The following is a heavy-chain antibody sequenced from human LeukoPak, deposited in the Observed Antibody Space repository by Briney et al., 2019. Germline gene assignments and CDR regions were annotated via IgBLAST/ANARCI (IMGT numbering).Heavy chain of an antibody. CDR3: AKPRIAVAGTGVDY. Sequence: GGSLRLSCAASGFTFNSYGMHWVRQAPGKGLEWVAFIRYDGSNKYYADSVKGRFTISRDNSKNTLYLQMNSLRAEDTAVYYCAKPRIAVAGTGVDYWGQGTLVTVSS. CDR1: GFTFNSYG. D-gene: IGHD6-19*01. J-gene: IGHJ4*02. CDR2: IRYDGSNK. V-gene: IGHV3-30*02.